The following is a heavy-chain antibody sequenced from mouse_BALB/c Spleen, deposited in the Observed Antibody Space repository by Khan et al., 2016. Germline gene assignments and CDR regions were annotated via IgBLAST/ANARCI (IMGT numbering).Heavy chain of an antibody. J-gene: IGHJ1*01. CDR2: IHYSGST. V-gene: IGHV3-1*02. Sequence: EVQLQESGPDLVKPSQSLSLTCTVTGYSITSGCCWHWLRQFPGNKLEWMGHIHYSGSTNYNPSLKSRISITRDTSKNQFFLQLNSVTTEDTATYYCARPLTGTGGFFDVWGAGTSVTVSS. CDR3: ARPLTGTGGFFDV. CDR1: GYSITSGCC. D-gene: IGHD4-1*01.